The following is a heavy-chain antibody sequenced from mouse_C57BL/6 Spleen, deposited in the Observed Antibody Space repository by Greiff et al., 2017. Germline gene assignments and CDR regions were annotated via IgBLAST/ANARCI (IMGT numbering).Heavy chain of an antibody. Sequence: EVKLVESGGGLVKPGGSLKLSCAASGFTFSSSAMSWVRQTPEKRLEWVATISDGGSYTYYPDNVKGRFTISRDNAKNNLYLQMSHLKSEDTAMYYCARGLYPGGFAYWGQGTLVTVSA. CDR2: ISDGGSYT. CDR3: ARGLYPGGFAY. V-gene: IGHV5-4*03. CDR1: GFTFSSSA. J-gene: IGHJ3*01. D-gene: IGHD3-1*01.